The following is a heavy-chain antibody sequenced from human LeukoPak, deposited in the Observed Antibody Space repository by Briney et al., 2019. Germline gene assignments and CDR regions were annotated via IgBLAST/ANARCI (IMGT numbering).Heavy chain of an antibody. CDR2: INPSSGTT. D-gene: IGHD3-22*01. Sequence: ASVKVSCKTSGYTFTSYYMHWVRQAPGQGLEWMGIINPSSGTTTYAQKFQGRVTMTRDTSTSTVYMEVSSLRSEDTAMYYCARAIGSSWYSTLDYWGQGTLVTVSS. CDR1: GYTFTSYY. V-gene: IGHV1-46*01. CDR3: ARAIGSSWYSTLDY. J-gene: IGHJ4*02.